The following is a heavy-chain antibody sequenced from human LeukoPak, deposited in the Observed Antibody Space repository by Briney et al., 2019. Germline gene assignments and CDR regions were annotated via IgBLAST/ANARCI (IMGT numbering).Heavy chain of an antibody. CDR3: ARVRGRGYYYYMDV. V-gene: IGHV4-4*07. CDR1: GGSISSYY. Sequence: SETLSLTCTVSGGSISSYYGSWIRQPAGKGLEWIGRIYTSGSTNYNPSLKSRVTMSVDTSKNQFSLKLSSVTAADTAVYYCARVRGRGYYYYMDVWGKGTTVTVSS. CDR2: IYTSGST. J-gene: IGHJ6*03. D-gene: IGHD3-10*01.